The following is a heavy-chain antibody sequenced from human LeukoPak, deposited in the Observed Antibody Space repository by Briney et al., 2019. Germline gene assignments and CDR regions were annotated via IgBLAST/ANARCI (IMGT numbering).Heavy chain of an antibody. CDR1: GYTFTSYG. D-gene: IGHD2-2*01. V-gene: IGHV1-18*01. CDR3: ARDIVVVPAAGFGY. Sequence: GASVKVSCKASGYTFTSYGISWVRQAPGQGLEWMGWISAYNGNTNYAQKLQGRVTMTTDTSTSTAYMELRSLRSDDTAVYYCARDIVVVPAAGFGYWGQGTLVTVSS. CDR2: ISAYNGNT. J-gene: IGHJ4*02.